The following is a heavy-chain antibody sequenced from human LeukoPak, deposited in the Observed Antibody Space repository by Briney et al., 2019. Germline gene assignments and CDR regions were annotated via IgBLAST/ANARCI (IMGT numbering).Heavy chain of an antibody. J-gene: IGHJ4*02. CDR2: IYPGDSDT. V-gene: IGHV5-51*01. CDR1: GYSFTSYW. Sequence: GESLKISCKGSGYSFTSYWIGWVRQMPGKGLEWMGIIYPGDSDTRYSPSFQGQVTISADKSISTAYLQWSSLKASDTAMYYCARRHCSSSSCYTGPGNYFDYWGLGTLVTVSS. CDR3: ARRHCSSSSCYTGPGNYFDY. D-gene: IGHD2-2*02.